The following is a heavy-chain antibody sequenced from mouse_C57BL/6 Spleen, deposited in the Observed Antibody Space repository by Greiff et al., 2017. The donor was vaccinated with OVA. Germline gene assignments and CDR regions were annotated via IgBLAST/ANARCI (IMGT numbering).Heavy chain of an antibody. Sequence: QVQLQQSGPELVKPGASVKISCKASGYAFSSSWMHWVKQRPGKGLEWIGRIYPGDGGTNYNGKFKGKATLTADKSSSTAYMQLSSLTSEDSAVYFCARGAGYFDYWGQGTTLTVSS. CDR3: ARGAGYFDY. V-gene: IGHV1-82*01. CDR1: GYAFSSSW. CDR2: IYPGDGGT. D-gene: IGHD3-3*01. J-gene: IGHJ2*01.